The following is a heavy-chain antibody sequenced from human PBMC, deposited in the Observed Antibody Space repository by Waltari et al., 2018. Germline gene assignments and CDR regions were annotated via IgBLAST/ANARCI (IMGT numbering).Heavy chain of an antibody. D-gene: IGHD1-1*01. CDR1: GFTFSRYP. V-gene: IGHV3-64*01. CDR3: AREDDGYFDY. J-gene: IGHJ4*02. Sequence: EVQLVESGGGLVQPGGSLRLSCTASGFTFSRYPMHWVRQAPGKGLECVSAINNNGGSKYYANSVKGRFTISRDNSKNTLYLRMGSLRAEDMGVYYCAREDDGYFDYWGQGTLVTVSS. CDR2: INNNGGSK.